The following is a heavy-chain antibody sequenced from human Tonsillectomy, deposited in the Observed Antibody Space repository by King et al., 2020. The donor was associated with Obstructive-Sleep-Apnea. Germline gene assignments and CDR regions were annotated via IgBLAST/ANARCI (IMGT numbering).Heavy chain of an antibody. V-gene: IGHV4-34*01. J-gene: IGHJ5*02. CDR2: INHSGST. D-gene: IGHD6-13*01. Sequence: VQLQQWGAGLLKPSETLSLTCAVYGGSFSDYYWSWIRQPPGKGLEWIGEINHSGSTKYSPSLKSRVTISEDTSKNQFSLKLNSVTVADTAVYYCARGSGAASVNWFDPWGQGALVTVAS. CDR1: GGSFSDYY. CDR3: ARGSGAASVNWFDP.